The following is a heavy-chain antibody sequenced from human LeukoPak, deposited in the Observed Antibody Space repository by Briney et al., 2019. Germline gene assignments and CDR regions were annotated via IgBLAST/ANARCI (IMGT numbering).Heavy chain of an antibody. CDR3: VGMATDFDY. Sequence: PSETLSLTCTVSGYSIISGYYWGWIRQPPGKGLEWIGEINHSGSTNYNPSLKSRVTISVDTSKNQFSLKLSSVTAADTAVYYCVGMATDFDYWGQGTLVTVSS. CDR1: GYSIISGYY. J-gene: IGHJ4*02. CDR2: INHSGST. V-gene: IGHV4-38-2*02. D-gene: IGHD5-24*01.